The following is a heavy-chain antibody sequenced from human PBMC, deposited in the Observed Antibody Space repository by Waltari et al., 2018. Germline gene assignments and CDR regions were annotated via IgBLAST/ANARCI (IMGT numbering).Heavy chain of an antibody. CDR1: GGSFSGYY. CDR2: INHSGST. Sequence: QVQLQQWGAGLLKPSETLSLTCAVYGGSFSGYYWSWIRQPPGKGLEWIGEINHSGSTNYNPSLKSRVTISVDTSKNQFSLKLSSVTAADTAVYYCARDRMRRYYYDSSGYSRGPFDYWGQGTLVTVSS. D-gene: IGHD3-22*01. V-gene: IGHV4-34*01. J-gene: IGHJ4*02. CDR3: ARDRMRRYYYDSSGYSRGPFDY.